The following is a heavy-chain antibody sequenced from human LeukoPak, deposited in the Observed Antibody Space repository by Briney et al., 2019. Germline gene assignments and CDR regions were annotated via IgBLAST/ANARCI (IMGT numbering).Heavy chain of an antibody. V-gene: IGHV1-2*04. Sequence: GASVKVSCKASGYTFTGYYMHWVRQAPGQGLEWMGWINPNSGGTNYAQKFQGWVTMTRDTSISTAYMELSRLRSDDTAVYYCARVVGMVYAYNWFDPWGQGTLVTVSS. CDR2: INPNSGGT. J-gene: IGHJ5*02. CDR1: GYTFTGYY. CDR3: ARVVGMVYAYNWFDP. D-gene: IGHD2-8*01.